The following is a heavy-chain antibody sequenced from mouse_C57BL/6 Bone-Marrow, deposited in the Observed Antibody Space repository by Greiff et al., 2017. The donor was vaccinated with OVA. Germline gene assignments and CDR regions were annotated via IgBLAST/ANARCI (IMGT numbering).Heavy chain of an antibody. Sequence: VKLMESGPGLVQPSQSLSITCTVSGFSLTSYGVHWVRQSPGTGLEWLGVIWSGGSTDYNAAFISRLSISKDNSKSQVFFKMNSLQAYDTAIYYCASPLYYDYDGFDYWGQGTTLTVSS. CDR3: ASPLYYDYDGFDY. CDR1: GFSLTSYG. CDR2: IWSGGST. V-gene: IGHV2-2*01. D-gene: IGHD2-4*01. J-gene: IGHJ2*01.